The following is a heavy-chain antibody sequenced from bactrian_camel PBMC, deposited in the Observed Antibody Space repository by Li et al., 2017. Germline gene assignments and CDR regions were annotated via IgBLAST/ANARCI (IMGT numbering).Heavy chain of an antibody. V-gene: IGHV3S1*01. J-gene: IGHJ4*01. Sequence: VESGGGLVQPGGSLRLSCEASGFTVSRYYMSWVRQAPGKGLEWVSGINSGGGSTDYADSVKGRFTISRDNADNTMYLQLNSLKSEDTAMYYCAKHGGWYGLWKWEYDYWGQATQVTVS. CDR1: GFTVSRYY. CDR2: INSGGGST. D-gene: IGHD6*01. CDR3: AKHGGWYGLWKWEYDY.